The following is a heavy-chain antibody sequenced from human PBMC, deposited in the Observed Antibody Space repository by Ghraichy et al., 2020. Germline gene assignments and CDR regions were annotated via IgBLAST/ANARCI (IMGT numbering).Heavy chain of an antibody. J-gene: IGHJ4*02. V-gene: IGHV3-74*01. CDR2: INSDGGST. CDR1: GFTFNSYW. Sequence: GGSLRLSCAASGFTFNSYWMHWVRQAPGKGLVWVSRINSDGGSTSYADSVKGRFTISRDNAKNTLYLQMNSLRAEDTAVYFCAGESFWSPGYWGQGTLVTVSS. D-gene: IGHD3-3*01. CDR3: AGESFWSPGY.